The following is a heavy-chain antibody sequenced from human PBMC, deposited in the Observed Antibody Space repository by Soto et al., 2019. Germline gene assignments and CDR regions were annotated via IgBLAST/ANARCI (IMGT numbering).Heavy chain of an antibody. CDR2: IYYSGNT. CDR1: GGSCSGGDYY. Sequence: XETLSLTYTVSGGSCSGGDYYWSWIRQPPGKGLEWIGYIYYSGNTNYNPSLKSRVIISVDTSKNLFSLKLTSVTAADTAVYYCARIPVDTSMIYWLDPWGQGTLVTVSS. CDR3: ARIPVDTSMIYWLDP. D-gene: IGHD5-18*01. V-gene: IGHV4-61*08. J-gene: IGHJ5*02.